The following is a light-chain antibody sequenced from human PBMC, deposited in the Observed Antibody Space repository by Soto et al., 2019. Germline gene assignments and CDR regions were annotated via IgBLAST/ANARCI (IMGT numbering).Light chain of an antibody. CDR1: QSVRSNY. CDR2: DAS. V-gene: IGKV3-20*01. J-gene: IGKJ4*01. Sequence: EIVLTQSPDTLSFSPGEKATLSCRASQSVRSNYLAWYQQKPGQAPRFLIYDASSRATGIPDRFSGSGSGTDFTLTISRLEPEDFAVYYCQQYGSSPLTFGGGTKVDIK. CDR3: QQYGSSPLT.